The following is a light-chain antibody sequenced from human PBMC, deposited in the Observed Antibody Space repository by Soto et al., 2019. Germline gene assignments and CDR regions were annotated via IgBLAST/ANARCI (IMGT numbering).Light chain of an antibody. CDR2: GAS. CDR3: QQRSNWPPT. J-gene: IGKJ4*01. CDR1: QSVSSN. V-gene: IGKV3-11*01. Sequence: EIVMTQSPATLSVSLGERATLSCRAGQSVSSNLAWYQQRPGQAPRLLIYGASTRATGIPARFSGSGSGTDFTLTISSLEPEDFAVYYCQQRSNWPPTFGGGTKVDIK.